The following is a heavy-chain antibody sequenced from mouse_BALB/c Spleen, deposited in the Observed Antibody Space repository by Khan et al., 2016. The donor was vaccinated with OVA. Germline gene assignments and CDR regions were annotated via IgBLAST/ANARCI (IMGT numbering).Heavy chain of an antibody. CDR3: ARVYGGDFDF. V-gene: IGHV3-2*02. CDR1: GYSITTDYA. Sequence: EVKVEESGPGLVKPSQSLSLTCTVTGYSITTDYAWNWIRQFPGNKLEWMGYISYSGNTKYNPSLQSRISITRDTSTNPFFLQLKSVTTEDTARYYCARVYGGDFDFWGQGTTLTVSS. D-gene: IGHD1-1*01. CDR2: ISYSGNT. J-gene: IGHJ2*01.